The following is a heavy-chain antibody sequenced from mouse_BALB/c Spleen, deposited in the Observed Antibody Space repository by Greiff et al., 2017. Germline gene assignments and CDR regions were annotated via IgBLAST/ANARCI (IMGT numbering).Heavy chain of an antibody. D-gene: IGHD5-5*01. V-gene: IGHV7-3*02. Sequence: EVKLVESGGGLVQPGGSLRLSCATSGFTFTDYYMSWVRQPPGKALEWLGFIRNKANGYTTEYSASVKGRFTISRDNSQSILYLQMNTLRAEDSATYYCASGNYLYYAMDYWGQGTSVTVSS. J-gene: IGHJ4*01. CDR2: IRNKANGYTT. CDR3: ASGNYLYYAMDY. CDR1: GFTFTDYY.